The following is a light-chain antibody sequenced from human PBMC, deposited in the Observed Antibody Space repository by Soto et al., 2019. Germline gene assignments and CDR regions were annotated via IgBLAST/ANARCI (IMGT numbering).Light chain of an antibody. Sequence: QSVLTQPPYASVSFGQSVTISCTGTSSDVGGYNYVSWYQQHPGKAPKLMIYEVSERPSGVPDRFSGSKSGNTASLTVSGLQADDEADYYCSSYSGTNYHYVFGTGTKATVL. V-gene: IGLV2-8*01. CDR3: SSYSGTNYHYV. CDR2: EVS. J-gene: IGLJ1*01. CDR1: SSDVGGYNY.